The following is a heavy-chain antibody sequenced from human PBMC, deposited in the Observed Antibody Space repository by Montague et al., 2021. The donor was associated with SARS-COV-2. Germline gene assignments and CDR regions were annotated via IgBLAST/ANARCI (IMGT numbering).Heavy chain of an antibody. V-gene: IGHV3-48*03. CDR2: ISSSGATI. CDR3: ATNKYCTLHDCLHGRHYFDH. CDR1: GFDFFNFD. J-gene: IGHJ4*02. Sequence: SLRLSCAASGFDFFNFDMAWVRQAPGRGLEWISDISSSGATILYADSLKGRFTISRDNIQKSLYLQMNSLRAEDTAVYYCATNKYCTLHDCLHGRHYFDHWGQGTLSPSPQ. D-gene: IGHD2-8*01.